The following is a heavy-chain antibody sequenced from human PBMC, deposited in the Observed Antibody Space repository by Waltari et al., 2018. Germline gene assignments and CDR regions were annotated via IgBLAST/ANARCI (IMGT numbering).Heavy chain of an antibody. J-gene: IGHJ6*03. CDR3: ARGLWFGEPMDV. CDR2: INPNSGGT. V-gene: IGHV1-2*06. Sequence: QVQLVQSGAEVKKPGASVKVSCKASGYTFTGYYMHWVRQAPGQGLEWMGRINPNSGGTNYAQKCQGRVTMTRDTSISTAYMELSRLRSDDTAVYYCARGLWFGEPMDVWGKGTTVTVSS. CDR1: GYTFTGYY. D-gene: IGHD3-10*01.